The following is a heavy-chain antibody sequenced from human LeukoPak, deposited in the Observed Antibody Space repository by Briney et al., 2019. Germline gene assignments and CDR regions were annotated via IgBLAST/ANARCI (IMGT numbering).Heavy chain of an antibody. CDR3: ARQMYTGTYPSWVDR. V-gene: IGHV4-59*01. J-gene: IGHJ5*02. D-gene: IGHD1-26*01. Sequence: SETLSLTCSISGGSISPYYWNWIRQPPGKGLEWIGHIYYSGSTNYNPSLKSRVTISLDTSKNQFSLKLTSVAAADTAMYYCARQMYTGTYPSWVDRWGQGTLVTVS. CDR1: GGSISPYY. CDR2: IYYSGST.